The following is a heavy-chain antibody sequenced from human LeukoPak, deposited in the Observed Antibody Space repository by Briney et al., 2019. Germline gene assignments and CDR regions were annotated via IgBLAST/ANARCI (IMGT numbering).Heavy chain of an antibody. V-gene: IGHV3-7*03. CDR2: INQDGSQK. J-gene: IGHJ4*02. D-gene: IGHD4-17*01. CDR1: GFTFISYW. CDR3: ARDWFDGDYDRFDY. Sequence: GGSLRLSCAVSGFTFISYWMSWFRQAPGKGLEWVANINQDGSQKFSVDSVKGRLTISRDNGKNSLSLQMNSLRVEDTAVYYCARDWFDGDYDRFDYWGQGTLVSVFS.